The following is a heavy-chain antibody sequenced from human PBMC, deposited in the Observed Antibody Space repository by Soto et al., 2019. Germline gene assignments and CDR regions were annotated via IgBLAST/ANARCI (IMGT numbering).Heavy chain of an antibody. V-gene: IGHV4-59*01. CDR3: ARRQYSSSWYHSYYFDC. D-gene: IGHD6-13*01. CDR2: IYYSGST. Sequence: SETLSLTCVVSGGSLSSYYWSWIRQPPGKGLEWIGYIYYSGSTNYNPSLKSRVTISVDTPKNHFSLKLSSVTAADTAVYYCARRQYSSSWYHSYYFDCWGQGTLVTVSS. CDR1: GGSLSSYY. J-gene: IGHJ4*02.